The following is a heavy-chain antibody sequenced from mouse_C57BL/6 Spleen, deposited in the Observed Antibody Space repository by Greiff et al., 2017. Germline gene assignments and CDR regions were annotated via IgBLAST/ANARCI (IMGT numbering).Heavy chain of an antibody. J-gene: IGHJ2*01. CDR3: ARRGTTVERALDY. CDR2: IDPSDSET. CDR1: GYTFTSYW. V-gene: IGHV1-52*01. Sequence: QVQLQQPGAELVRPGSSVKLSCKASGYTFTSYWMHWVKQRPIQGLEWIGNIDPSDSETHYNQKFKDKATLTVDKSSSTAYMQLSSLTSEDSAVYYCARRGTTVERALDYWGQGTTLTVSS. D-gene: IGHD1-1*01.